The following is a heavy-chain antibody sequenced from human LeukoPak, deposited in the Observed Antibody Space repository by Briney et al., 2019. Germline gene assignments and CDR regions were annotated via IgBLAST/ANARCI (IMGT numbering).Heavy chain of an antibody. CDR3: ASLTYYYDSSGYSSNDY. J-gene: IGHJ4*02. CDR2: ITSSGRTP. D-gene: IGHD3-22*01. V-gene: IGHV3-23*01. Sequence: PGGSLSLSCEASGFTFNTHAMSWVRQAPGKGLEWVASITSSGRTPYYTDSVKGRFTISRDNSKNTLYLQMNSLRGEDTAVYYCASLTYYYDSSGYSSNDYWGQGTLVTVSS. CDR1: GFTFNTHA.